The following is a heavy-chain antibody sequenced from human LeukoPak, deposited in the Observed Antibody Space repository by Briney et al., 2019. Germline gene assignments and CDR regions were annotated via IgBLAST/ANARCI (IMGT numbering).Heavy chain of an antibody. V-gene: IGHV4-39*02. CDR3: ARDTIPPRNATEQKTGTYY. Sequence: SETLSLTCTVSGGSISTSNYYWAWIRQPPGKGLQWIGGIYYRGNTYYNPSLKSRVTMSVDTSKNQFSLRLTSVTAADTALYYCARDTIPPRNATEQKTGTYYWGQGTLVTVSS. D-gene: IGHD7-27*01. J-gene: IGHJ4*02. CDR1: GGSISTSNYY. CDR2: IYYRGNT.